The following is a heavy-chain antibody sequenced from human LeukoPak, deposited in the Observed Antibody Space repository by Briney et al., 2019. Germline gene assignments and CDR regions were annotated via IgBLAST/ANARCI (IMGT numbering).Heavy chain of an antibody. D-gene: IGHD4-23*01. CDR2: ISSSTTYI. J-gene: IGHJ4*02. CDR3: ARGEPGFGGLPTVLDN. V-gene: IGHV3-21*01. Sequence: GGSLRLSCAAPGFPFSSFSMNWVRQAPGKGLEWVSSISSSTTYIYYADSVKGRFTISRDNAKDSLYLQMNSLRAEDTAVYYCARGEPGFGGLPTVLDNWGQGTLVTVSS. CDR1: GFPFSSFS.